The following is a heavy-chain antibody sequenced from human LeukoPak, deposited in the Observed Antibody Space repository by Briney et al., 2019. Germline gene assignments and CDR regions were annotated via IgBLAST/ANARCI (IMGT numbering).Heavy chain of an antibody. CDR1: GLTLDYYA. Sequence: GSLRLSCAASGLTLDYYARYWVRQGPGKGLGRVSVISEDGCSIYYTDSVKGRFNIYRDNSKNSLYMQMNSLRTEDTALYYCAKEDYSSSWYALDYWGQGTLVTVSS. CDR3: AKEDYSSSWYALDY. J-gene: IGHJ4*02. V-gene: IGHV3-43*02. CDR2: ISEDGCSI. D-gene: IGHD6-13*01.